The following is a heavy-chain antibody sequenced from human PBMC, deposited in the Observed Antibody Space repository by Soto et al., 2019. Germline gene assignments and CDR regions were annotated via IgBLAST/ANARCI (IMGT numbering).Heavy chain of an antibody. CDR2: INHSGST. J-gene: IGHJ4*02. Sequence: QVQLQQWGAGLLKPSETLSLTCAVYGGSFSGYYWSWIRQPPGKGLEWIGEINHSGSTNYNPSLKRRVTISVDTSKNHFSLKLSSVTAADTAVYYCARGEGGNSSSWYLGKSFDYWGQGTLVTVSS. CDR1: GGSFSGYY. V-gene: IGHV4-34*01. D-gene: IGHD6-13*01. CDR3: ARGEGGNSSSWYLGKSFDY.